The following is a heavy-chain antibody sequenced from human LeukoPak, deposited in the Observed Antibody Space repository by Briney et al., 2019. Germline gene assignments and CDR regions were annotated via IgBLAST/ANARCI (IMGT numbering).Heavy chain of an antibody. D-gene: IGHD6-13*01. CDR1: GFTFSSYG. Sequence: GGSLRLSCAASGFTFSSYGMHWVRQAPGKGLEWVAVIWYDGSNKYYADSVRGRFTISRDNSKNTLYLQMNSLRADDTAVYYCSGSSTWYGDYWGQGTLVTVSS. CDR2: IWYDGSNK. J-gene: IGHJ4*02. CDR3: SGSSTWYGDY. V-gene: IGHV3-33*01.